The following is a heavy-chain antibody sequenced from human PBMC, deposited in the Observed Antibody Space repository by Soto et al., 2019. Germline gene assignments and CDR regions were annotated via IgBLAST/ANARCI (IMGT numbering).Heavy chain of an antibody. Sequence: EVQLLESGGGLVQPGGSLRLSCAASGFTFSSYAMSWVRQAPGKGLEWVSAISGSGGSTYYADSVKGRFTISRDNSKNTLYLQMNSLRAEDTAVYYSFASSSSTQYRDWFDPRGQGTLVTVSS. CDR2: ISGSGGST. V-gene: IGHV3-23*01. CDR3: FASSSSTQYRDWFDP. CDR1: GFTFSSYA. J-gene: IGHJ5*02. D-gene: IGHD6-6*01.